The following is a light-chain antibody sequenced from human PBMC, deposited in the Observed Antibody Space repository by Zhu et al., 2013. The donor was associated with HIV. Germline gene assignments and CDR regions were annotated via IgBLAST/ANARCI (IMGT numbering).Light chain of an antibody. CDR1: SSNIEDNY. CDR2: DNN. CDR3: SSYTSSSTLYV. Sequence: QSVLTQPPSVSAAPGQKVTISCSGGSSNIEDNYVCWYQHLPGKAPKFLIYDNNKRFSGIPDRFSGSKSGTSATLTITGLQTGDEGDYYCSSYTSSSTLYVFGTGTKVTVL. J-gene: IGLJ1*01. V-gene: IGLV1-51*01.